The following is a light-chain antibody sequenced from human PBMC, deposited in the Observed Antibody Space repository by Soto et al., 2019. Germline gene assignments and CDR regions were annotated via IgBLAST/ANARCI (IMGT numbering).Light chain of an antibody. V-gene: IGKV1-5*03. CDR3: LHYNSYPEA. Sequence: EMKLIQAPSFLSAFLGDRDTISCLARQDISNFLDWYQQIPGQAPKFLIYKASTLKSGVPSKFGSSGSGAAFTLAISSLKHDDVTTDYCLHYNSYPEAFRQGTKVDIK. CDR1: QDISNF. J-gene: IGKJ1*01. CDR2: KAS.